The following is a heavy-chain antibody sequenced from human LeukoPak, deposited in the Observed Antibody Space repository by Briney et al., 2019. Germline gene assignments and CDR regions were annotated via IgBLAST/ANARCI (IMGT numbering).Heavy chain of an antibody. Sequence: GGSLRLSCAASGFTFSSYGMHWVRQAPGKGLEWVAVIWYDGSNKYYADSVKGRFTISRDNSKNTLYLQMNSLRAEDTAVYYCARGESTVWPFDYWGQGTLVIVSS. CDR1: GFTFSSYG. J-gene: IGHJ4*02. CDR2: IWYDGSNK. D-gene: IGHD4-17*01. CDR3: ARGESTVWPFDY. V-gene: IGHV3-33*01.